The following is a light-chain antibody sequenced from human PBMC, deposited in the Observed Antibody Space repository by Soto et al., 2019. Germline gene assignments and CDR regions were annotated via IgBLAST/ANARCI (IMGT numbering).Light chain of an antibody. V-gene: IGKV3-11*01. CDR1: QYVSSF. Sequence: IVLTQSPATLSLSPGERATLSCRASQYVSSFLAWYQQKAGQAPRLLIYDASHRATGIPARFSGSGSGTDFTLSISSLEPEDLAVYYCQQYGSSPLITFGQGTRLEIK. CDR3: QQYGSSPLIT. J-gene: IGKJ5*01. CDR2: DAS.